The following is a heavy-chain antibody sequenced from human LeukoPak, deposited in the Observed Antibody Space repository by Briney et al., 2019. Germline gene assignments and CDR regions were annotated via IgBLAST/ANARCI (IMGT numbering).Heavy chain of an antibody. V-gene: IGHV1-2*02. CDR1: GYTFTGYY. CDR2: INPNSGDT. CDR3: AREAPYGDDHYYYMDV. D-gene: IGHD4-17*01. J-gene: IGHJ6*03. Sequence: ASVKVSCKASGYTFTGYYIHWVRQAPGQGLEWMGWINPNSGDTHYAQKFQGRVTMTRDTSISTAYIELSRLRSDDTAVYYCAREAPYGDDHYYYMDVWAKGPRSPSP.